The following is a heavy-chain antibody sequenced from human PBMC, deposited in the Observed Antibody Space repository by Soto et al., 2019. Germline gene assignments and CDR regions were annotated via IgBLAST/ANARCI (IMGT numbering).Heavy chain of an antibody. V-gene: IGHV3-74*01. Sequence: EAQLVESGGGLVQPGGSLRVSCAASGFDFSTYWMHWVRQAPGKGLEWVARIDDDGASTRYADSVKGRFTISRDNAKNIVYLVMNSLGAEDTAVYYCASRLELPLGASNYYYGLDVWGQGTAVTVSS. CDR3: ASRLELPLGASNYYYGLDV. J-gene: IGHJ6*02. D-gene: IGHD1-7*01. CDR2: IDDDGAST. CDR1: GFDFSTYW.